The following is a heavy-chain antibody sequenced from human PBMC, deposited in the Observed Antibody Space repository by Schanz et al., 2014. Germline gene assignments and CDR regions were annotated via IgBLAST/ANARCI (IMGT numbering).Heavy chain of an antibody. CDR2: INGDGSNT. V-gene: IGHV3-74*01. CDR3: AKDGPGGSGSYSADGGMDV. J-gene: IGHJ6*02. D-gene: IGHD3-10*01. Sequence: EVQLVESGGGLVQPGGSLRLSCGSSGFTFSPYWMHWVRQAPGKGLVWVSRINGDGSNTNYADSVKGRFTISRDNAKNTLYLQMNSLSAEDTAVYYCAKDGPGGSGSYSADGGMDVWGQGTTVTVSS. CDR1: GFTFSPYW.